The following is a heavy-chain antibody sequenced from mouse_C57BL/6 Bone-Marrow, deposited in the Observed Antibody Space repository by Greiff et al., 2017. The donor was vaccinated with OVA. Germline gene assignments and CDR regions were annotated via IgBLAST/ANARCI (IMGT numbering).Heavy chain of an antibody. D-gene: IGHD1-1*01. V-gene: IGHV1-55*01. CDR3: ARGYYGSSYWYYFDY. CDR1: GFTFTSYW. J-gene: IGHJ2*01. Sequence: VQLQQPGAELVKPGASVKMSCKASGFTFTSYWITWVIQRPGQGLEWIGDFYPGSGSTNYNEKFKSKATLTVDTSSSTAYMQLRSLTSEDTAVYYCARGYYGSSYWYYFDYWGQGTTLTVSS. CDR2: FYPGSGST.